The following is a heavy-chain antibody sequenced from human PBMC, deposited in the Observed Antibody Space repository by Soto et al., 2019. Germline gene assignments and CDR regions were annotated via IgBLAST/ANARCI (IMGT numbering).Heavy chain of an antibody. J-gene: IGHJ4*02. CDR3: AKADGEQWLLPHLDK. CDR2: ISCCGGST. CDR1: GFNFKKFA. Sequence: GGSLRLSCVASGFNFKKFAMSWVRQAPGEGLEWVSGISCCGGSTSYADSVKGRFSIARDDSTNILSLQMNNLRVEDTAQYYCAKADGEQWLLPHLDKWGQGTLVTVSS. D-gene: IGHD6-19*01. V-gene: IGHV3-23*01.